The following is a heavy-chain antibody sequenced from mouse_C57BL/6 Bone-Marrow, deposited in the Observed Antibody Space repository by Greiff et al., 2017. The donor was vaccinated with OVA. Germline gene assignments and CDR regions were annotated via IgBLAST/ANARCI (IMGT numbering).Heavy chain of an antibody. CDR1: GYAFSSSW. CDR2: IYPGDGDT. CDR3: ARGGRNWDRYFDV. V-gene: IGHV1-82*01. D-gene: IGHD4-1*01. Sequence: QVQLKQSGPELVKPGASVKISCKASGYAFSSSWMNWVKQRPGKGLEWIGRIYPGDGDTNYNGKFKGKATLTADKSSSTAYMQLSSLTSEDSAVYFCARGGRNWDRYFDVWGTGTTVTVSS. J-gene: IGHJ1*03.